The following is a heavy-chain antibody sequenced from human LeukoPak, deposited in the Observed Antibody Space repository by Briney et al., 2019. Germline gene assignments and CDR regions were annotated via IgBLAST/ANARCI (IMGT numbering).Heavy chain of an antibody. CDR1: GFTSSSYS. D-gene: IGHD2/OR15-2a*01. Sequence: GGSLRLSCAASGFTSSSYSMNWVRQAPGKGLEWVSEITGSGISTYYADSVKGRFTISRDNSKNTLYLQMNSLRAEDTAVYYCAREHFDFDYWGQGTLVTVSS. V-gene: IGHV3-23*01. CDR3: AREHFDFDY. J-gene: IGHJ4*02. CDR2: ITGSGIST.